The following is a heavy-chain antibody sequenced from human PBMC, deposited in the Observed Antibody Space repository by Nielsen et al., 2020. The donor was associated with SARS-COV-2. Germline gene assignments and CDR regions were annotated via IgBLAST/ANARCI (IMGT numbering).Heavy chain of an antibody. CDR3: AKDRSDSIDYFDH. D-gene: IGHD2-21*02. V-gene: IGHV3-30*18. J-gene: IGHJ4*02. CDR2: ISYDGRVE. CDR1: GFTFRYYG. Sequence: GESLKISCTTSGFTFRYYGMHWVRQSPGKGLEWVAAISYDGRVEYYADSLKGRFSISRDNSDNTVYLQMNSLRAGDTAMYFCAKDRSDSIDYFDHWGQGTLVTVSS.